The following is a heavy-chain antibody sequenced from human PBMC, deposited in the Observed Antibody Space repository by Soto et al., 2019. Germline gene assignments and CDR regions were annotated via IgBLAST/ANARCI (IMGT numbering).Heavy chain of an antibody. CDR3: VRADTSGYFY. CDR2: INPSGGST. CDR1: GYIFTHSF. V-gene: IGHV1-46*03. Sequence: ASVKVSCKASGYIFTHSFIHWVRQAPGQGLEWMGVINPSGGSTSYTQKFQGRVTMTRDTSTSTVNMELSSLRSEDTAVYYCVRADTSGYFYWGQGTLVTVS. D-gene: IGHD3-22*01. J-gene: IGHJ4*02.